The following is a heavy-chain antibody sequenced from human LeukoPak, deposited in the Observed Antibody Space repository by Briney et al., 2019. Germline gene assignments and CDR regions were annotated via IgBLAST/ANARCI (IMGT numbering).Heavy chain of an antibody. CDR3: ARDAPDIVVVVAAHGGNWFDP. V-gene: IGHV1-69*04. CDR2: IIPILGIA. Sequence: SVEVSCKASGGTFSSYAISWVRQAPGQGLEWMGRIIPILGIANYAQKFQGRVTITADKSTSTAYMELSSLRSEDTAVYYCARDAPDIVVVVAAHGGNWFDPWGQGTLVTVSS. D-gene: IGHD2-15*01. J-gene: IGHJ5*02. CDR1: GGTFSSYA.